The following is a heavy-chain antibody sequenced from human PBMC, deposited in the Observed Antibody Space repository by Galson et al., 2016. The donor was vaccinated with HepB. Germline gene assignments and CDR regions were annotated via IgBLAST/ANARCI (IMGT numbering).Heavy chain of an antibody. V-gene: IGHV4-4*02. J-gene: IGHJ2*01. D-gene: IGHD3-3*01. CDR1: GGSISTNNW. Sequence: SETLSLTCAVSGGSISTNNWWNWVRQPPGKGLEWIGYIFYSENTNYNPSLKSRVTISLDTSTNQFSLRLNSATAADTAVYYCARGGVVNSYWYFDLWGRGTLVTVSS. CDR2: IFYSENT. CDR3: ARGGVVNSYWYFDL.